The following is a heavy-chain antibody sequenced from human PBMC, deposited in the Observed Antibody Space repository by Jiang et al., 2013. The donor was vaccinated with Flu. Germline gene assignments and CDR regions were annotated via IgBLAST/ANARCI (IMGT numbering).Heavy chain of an antibody. J-gene: IGHJ6*04. CDR2: ISSSGSTI. Sequence: ASGFTFSSYEMHWVRQAPGKGLEWVSFISSSGSTIYYADSVKGRFTISRDNAKNSLYLQMNSLRAEDTAVYYCARGITIFGVVIDYYGMDVWGKGTTVTFSS. D-gene: IGHD3-3*01. CDR3: ARGITIFGVVIDYYGMDV. CDR1: GFTFSSYE. V-gene: IGHV3-48*03.